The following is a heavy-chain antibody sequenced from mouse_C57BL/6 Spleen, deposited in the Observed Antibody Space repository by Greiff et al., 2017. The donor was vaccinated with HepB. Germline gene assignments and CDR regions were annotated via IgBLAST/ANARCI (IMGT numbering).Heavy chain of an antibody. J-gene: IGHJ2*01. Sequence: VQLQQSGAELARPGASVKMSCKASGYTFTSYTMHWVKQRPGQGLEWIGYINPSSGYTKYNQKFKDKATLTADKSSSTAYMQLSSLTSEDSSVYYCARERYDYAFDYWGQGTTLTVSS. V-gene: IGHV1-4*01. CDR1: GYTFTSYT. CDR3: ARERYDYAFDY. CDR2: INPSSGYT. D-gene: IGHD2-4*01.